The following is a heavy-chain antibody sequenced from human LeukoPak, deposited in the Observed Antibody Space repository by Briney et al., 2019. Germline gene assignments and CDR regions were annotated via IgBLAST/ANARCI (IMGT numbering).Heavy chain of an antibody. CDR3: ARALGWYREGDY. CDR1: GGSISSYY. CDR2: IYYSGST. D-gene: IGHD6-19*01. J-gene: IGHJ4*02. V-gene: IGHV4-59*01. Sequence: SETLSLTCTVSGGSISSYYWSWIRQPPGKGLEWIGYIYYSGSTNYNPSLKSRVTISVDTSKNQYSLKLSSVTAADTAVYYCARALGWYREGDYWGQGTLVTVSS.